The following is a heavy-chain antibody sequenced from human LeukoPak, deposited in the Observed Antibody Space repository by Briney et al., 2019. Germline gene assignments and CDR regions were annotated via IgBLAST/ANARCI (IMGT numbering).Heavy chain of an antibody. CDR1: GGSFSGYY. D-gene: IGHD1-26*01. CDR3: ARGRVGAGTLYYYYYYMDV. J-gene: IGHJ6*03. Sequence: PSETLSLTCAVYGGSFSGYYWSWIRQPPGKGLEWIGEINHSGSTNYNPSLKSRVTISVDTSKNQFSLKLSSVTAADTAVYYCARGRVGAGTLYYYYYYMDVWGKGTTVTVSS. CDR2: INHSGST. V-gene: IGHV4-34*01.